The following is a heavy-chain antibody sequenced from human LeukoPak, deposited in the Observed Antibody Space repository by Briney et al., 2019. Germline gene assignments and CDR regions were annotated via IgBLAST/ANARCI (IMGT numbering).Heavy chain of an antibody. CDR1: GGTFSSYA. CDR2: INTNTGNP. D-gene: IGHD6-13*01. Sequence: ASVKVSCKASGGTFSSYAISWVRQAPGQGLEWMGWINTNTGNPTYAQGFTGRFVFSLDTSVSTAYLQISSLKAEDTAVYYCARDGAAAGPEFDYWGQGTLVTVSS. J-gene: IGHJ4*02. CDR3: ARDGAAAGPEFDY. V-gene: IGHV7-4-1*02.